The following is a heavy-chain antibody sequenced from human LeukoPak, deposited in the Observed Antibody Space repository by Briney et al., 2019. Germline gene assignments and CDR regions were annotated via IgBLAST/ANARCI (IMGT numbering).Heavy chain of an antibody. V-gene: IGHV3-23*01. D-gene: IGHD5-18*01. CDR3: AKDGNDVDTAMVMVTDAFDI. CDR2: ISGSGGST. J-gene: IGHJ3*02. Sequence: GALRLSCAASGFTFSSYSMNWVRQAPGKGLEWVSAISGSGGSTYYADSVKGRFTISRDNSKNTLYLQMNSLRAEDTAVYYCAKDGNDVDTAMVMVTDAFDIWGQGTMVTVSS. CDR1: GFTFSSYS.